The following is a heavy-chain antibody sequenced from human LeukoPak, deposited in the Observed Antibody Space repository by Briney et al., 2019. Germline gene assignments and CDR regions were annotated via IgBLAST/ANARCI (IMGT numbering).Heavy chain of an antibody. CDR3: ARGVGGSCSDY. CDR1: GYSISSGYY. V-gene: IGHV4-38-2*02. J-gene: IGHJ4*02. Sequence: SETLSLTCTVSGYSISSGYYWGWIRQPPGKGLEWIGSFYDSGNTYYNPSLKSRVTISVDTSKNQFSLRLSSVTAADTAVYYCARGVGGSCSDYWGRGTLVTVSS. D-gene: IGHD3-16*01. CDR2: FYDSGNT.